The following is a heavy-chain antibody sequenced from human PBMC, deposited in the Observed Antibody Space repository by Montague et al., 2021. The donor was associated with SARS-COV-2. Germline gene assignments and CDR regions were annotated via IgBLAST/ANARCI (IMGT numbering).Heavy chain of an antibody. CDR3: AGVASEPTAMAPDY. J-gene: IGHJ4*02. Sequence: SLRLSCAAAGFTFSRYSMNWVRQAPGKGLEWISYISMSETRTQYADSVKGRFTISRDNARNSLYLQMRSLTGGDKAVYYCAGVASEPTAMAPDYWGQGTLVTVSS. V-gene: IGHV3-48*04. D-gene: IGHD5-18*01. CDR2: ISMSETRT. CDR1: GFTFSRYS.